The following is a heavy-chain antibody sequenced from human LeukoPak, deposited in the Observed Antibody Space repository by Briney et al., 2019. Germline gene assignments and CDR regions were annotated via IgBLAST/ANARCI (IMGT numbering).Heavy chain of an antibody. J-gene: IGHJ4*02. CDR2: ISGSGST. V-gene: IGHV3-23*01. CDR3: AKDPPGGVVVPAAPFDY. Sequence: GGSLRLSCAASGFTFNNYAMSWVRQAPGKGLEWVSGISGSGSTYYADSVKGRFTISRDNSKNKLYLQMNSLRAEDTAVYYCAKDPPGGVVVPAAPFDYWGQGTLVTVSS. CDR1: GFTFNNYA. D-gene: IGHD2-2*01.